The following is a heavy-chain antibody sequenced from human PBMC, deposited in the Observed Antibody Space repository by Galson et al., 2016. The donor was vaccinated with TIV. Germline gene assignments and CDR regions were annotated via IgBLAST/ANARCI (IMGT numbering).Heavy chain of an antibody. J-gene: IGHJ4*02. CDR2: MKTGDIEE. CDR3: ARWRGRQSEFES. V-gene: IGHV3-7*01. CDR1: GFTFSSYS. Sequence: SLRLSCAASGFTFSSYSMSWVRQAPGRGLEWVASMKTGDIEEYNVNAVKGRFTVSRDSAKNSVDLQMNSLRVDDTAVYYCARWRGRQSEFESWGQGTLDTVSS. D-gene: IGHD3-3*01.